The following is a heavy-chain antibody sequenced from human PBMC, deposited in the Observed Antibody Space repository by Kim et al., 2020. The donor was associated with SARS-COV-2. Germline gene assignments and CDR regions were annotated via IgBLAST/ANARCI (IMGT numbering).Heavy chain of an antibody. CDR1: GFTFSSYA. J-gene: IGHJ6*02. D-gene: IGHD2-15*01. CDR3: ARGLGGNYYYGMDV. CDR2: ISYDGSNK. Sequence: GGSLRLSCAASGFTFSSYAMHWVRQAPGKGLEWVAVISYDGSNKYYADSVKGRFTISRDNSKNTLYLQMNSLRAEDTAVYYCARGLGGNYYYGMDVWGQGTTVTVSS. V-gene: IGHV3-30*04.